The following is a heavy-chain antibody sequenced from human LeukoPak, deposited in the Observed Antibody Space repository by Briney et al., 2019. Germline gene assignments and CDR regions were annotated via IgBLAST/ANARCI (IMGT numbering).Heavy chain of an antibody. Sequence: GASVKVSCKVSGYTLTELSVHWVRQAPGKGLEWMGGFDPEDGETIYAQKFQGRVTMTEDTSTDTAYMELSSLRSEDTAVYYRATGSLRSSRFDYWGQGTLVTVSS. D-gene: IGHD4-17*01. CDR3: ATGSLRSSRFDY. V-gene: IGHV1-24*01. CDR2: FDPEDGET. CDR1: GYTLTELS. J-gene: IGHJ4*02.